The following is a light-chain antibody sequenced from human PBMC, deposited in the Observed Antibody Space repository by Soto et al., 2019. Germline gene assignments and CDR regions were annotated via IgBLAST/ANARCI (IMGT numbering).Light chain of an antibody. CDR2: NAY. CDR3: QKYNSDHA. Sequence: EIVLTQSPGTLSVSPGERATLSCRASQSLNSNSLAWYQQKPGQAPRLLIYNAYNRASGIPDRFSGSGSGTDFTLTISRLEPEDVATYYCQKYNSDHAFGPGTKVEI. J-gene: IGKJ3*01. CDR1: QSLNSNS. V-gene: IGKV3-20*01.